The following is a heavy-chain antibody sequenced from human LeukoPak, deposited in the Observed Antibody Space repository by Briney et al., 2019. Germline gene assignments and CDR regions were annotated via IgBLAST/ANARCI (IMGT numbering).Heavy chain of an antibody. CDR3: AREGYSSGWYYFDY. CDR2: INSDGSST. CDR1: GFTFSSYW. V-gene: IGHV3-74*01. Sequence: TGGSLRLSCAASGFTFSSYWMHWVRQAPGKGLVWVSRINSDGSSTIYADSVKGRFTISRDNAKNTLYLQMNSPRAEDTAVYYCAREGYSSGWYYFDYWGQGTLVTVSS. D-gene: IGHD6-19*01. J-gene: IGHJ4*02.